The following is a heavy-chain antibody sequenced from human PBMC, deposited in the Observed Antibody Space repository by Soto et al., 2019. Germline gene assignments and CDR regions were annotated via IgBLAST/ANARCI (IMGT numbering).Heavy chain of an antibody. CDR3: ARHRITGSYYDAFDI. CDR2: IYYSGST. V-gene: IGHV4-39*01. CDR1: GGSISSGGYY. Sequence: SETLSLTCTVSGGSISSGGYYWSWIRQHPGKGLEWIGYIYYSGSTYYNPSLKSRVTLSVDTSKNQFALKLSSVTAAETAVYYCARHRITGSYYDAFDIWGQGTMVT. D-gene: IGHD1-26*01. J-gene: IGHJ3*02.